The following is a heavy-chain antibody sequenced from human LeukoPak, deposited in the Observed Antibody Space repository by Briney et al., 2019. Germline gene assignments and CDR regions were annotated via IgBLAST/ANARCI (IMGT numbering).Heavy chain of an antibody. CDR1: GYTFTNYA. V-gene: IGHV1-3*01. CDR3: VRRGVTTRDSYYYSLHV. J-gene: IGHJ6*02. D-gene: IGHD2-21*02. Sequence: ASVKVSCKASGYTFTNYAVHWVRQAPGQRPEWMGRINPGDGDTKYSQNFQDRVTFGRDTSANTAFMELSSLRSEDTAVYYCVRRGVTTRDSYYYSLHVWGQGTTVTVSS. CDR2: INPGDGDT.